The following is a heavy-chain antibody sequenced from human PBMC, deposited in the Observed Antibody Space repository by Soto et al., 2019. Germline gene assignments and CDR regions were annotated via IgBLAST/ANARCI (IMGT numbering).Heavy chain of an antibody. J-gene: IGHJ6*02. V-gene: IGHV1-18*01. CDR1: GYTFTSYG. CDR2: ISAYNGNT. Sequence: ASVKVSCKASGYTFTSYGISWVRQAPGQGLEWMGWISAYNGNTNYAQKLQGRVTMTTDTSTSTAYMELRSLRSDDTAVYYCARDSEINDFWSGYYHYGMAVWGQGTTVTVSS. D-gene: IGHD3-3*01. CDR3: ARDSEINDFWSGYYHYGMAV.